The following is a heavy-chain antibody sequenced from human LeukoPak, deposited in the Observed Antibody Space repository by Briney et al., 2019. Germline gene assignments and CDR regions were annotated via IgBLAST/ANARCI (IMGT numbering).Heavy chain of an antibody. Sequence: GGSLRLSCAASGFTFSSYGMHWVRQAPGKGLEWVAVISYDGSNKYYADSVKGRFTISRDNSKNTLYLQMNSLRAEDTAVYYCARSSCSGGSCYGYWGQGTLVTVSS. CDR1: GFTFSSYG. CDR3: ARSSCSGGSCYGY. V-gene: IGHV3-30*03. D-gene: IGHD2-15*01. CDR2: ISYDGSNK. J-gene: IGHJ4*02.